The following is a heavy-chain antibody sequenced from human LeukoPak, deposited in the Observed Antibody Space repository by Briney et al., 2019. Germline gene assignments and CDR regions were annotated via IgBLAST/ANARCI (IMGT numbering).Heavy chain of an antibody. CDR2: ISEDGRIT. Sequence: PGGSLRLSCAASGFTFSDFYMTWIRQAPGKGREWISYISEDGRITYYADSLKGRFTISRDNAKNSLSLQVDSLRADDTAVYFCARRGNTDSWTVLIDYWGQGTLVTVSS. J-gene: IGHJ4*02. CDR1: GFTFSDFY. CDR3: ARRGNTDSWTVLIDY. D-gene: IGHD3/OR15-3a*01. V-gene: IGHV3-11*01.